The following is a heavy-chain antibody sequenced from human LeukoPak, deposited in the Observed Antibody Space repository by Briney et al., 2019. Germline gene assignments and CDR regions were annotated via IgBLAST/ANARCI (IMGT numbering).Heavy chain of an antibody. CDR3: ARDGGSIVVLPGDH. CDR1: GFTFSSYS. Sequence: GRSLRLSCAASGFTFSSYSMNWVRKAPGKGLEWVSYISSSSSTIYYADSVKGRFTISRDNAKNSLYLQMNSLRAEDSAVYYCARDGGSIVVLPGDHWGQGTLVTVSS. CDR2: ISSSSSTI. V-gene: IGHV3-48*04. J-gene: IGHJ4*02. D-gene: IGHD2-2*01.